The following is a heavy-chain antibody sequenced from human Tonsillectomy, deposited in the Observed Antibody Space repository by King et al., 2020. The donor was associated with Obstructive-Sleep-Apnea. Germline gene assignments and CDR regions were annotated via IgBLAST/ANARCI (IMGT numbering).Heavy chain of an antibody. D-gene: IGHD4-17*01. CDR2: IYYSGST. V-gene: IGHV4-59*01. J-gene: IGHJ4*02. CDR3: ARDGAYGDYGGFDY. Sequence: VQLQESGPGLVKPSETLSLTCTVSGGSISSYYLSWIRQPPGKGLEWIGYIYYSGSTNYNPSLKSRVTISVDTSKNQFSLKLSSVTAADTAVYYCARDGAYGDYGGFDYWGQGTLVSVSS. CDR1: GGSISSYY.